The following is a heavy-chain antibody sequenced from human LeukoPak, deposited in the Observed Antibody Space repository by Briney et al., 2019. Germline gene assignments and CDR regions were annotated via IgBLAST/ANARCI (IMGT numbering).Heavy chain of an antibody. V-gene: IGHV3-30-3*01. J-gene: IGHJ5*02. Sequence: GRSLRLSCAASGFTFSSYAMHWVRQAPGKGLEWVVVISYDGSNKYYADSVKGRFTISRDNSKNTLYLQMNSLRAEDTAVYYCARAPRGQLNWFGPWGQGTLVTVSS. D-gene: IGHD1-1*01. CDR1: GFTFSSYA. CDR2: ISYDGSNK. CDR3: ARAPRGQLNWFGP.